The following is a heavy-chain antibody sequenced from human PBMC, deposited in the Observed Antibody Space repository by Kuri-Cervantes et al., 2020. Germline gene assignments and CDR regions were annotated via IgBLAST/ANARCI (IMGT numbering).Heavy chain of an antibody. J-gene: IGHJ4*02. V-gene: IGHV3-23*01. Sequence: GESLKISCAASGFTFSSYAMSWVRQAPGKGLEWVSAISGSGGSTYYADSVKGRFTISRDNGKKSLYPQMNNLKSEDTAMYYCARVMQLQRPIWGQGALVTVSS. CDR2: ISGSGGST. CDR1: GFTFSSYA. CDR3: ARVMQLQRPI. D-gene: IGHD1-1*01.